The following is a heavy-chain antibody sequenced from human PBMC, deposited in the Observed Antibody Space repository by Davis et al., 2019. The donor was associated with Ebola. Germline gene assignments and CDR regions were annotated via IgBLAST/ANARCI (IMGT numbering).Heavy chain of an antibody. D-gene: IGHD6-13*01. CDR2: IYYSGST. CDR1: GGSISSGGYY. CDR3: ARGNWGAAGYYFDY. V-gene: IGHV4-31*03. Sequence: PSETLSLTCTLSGGSISSGGYYWSWIRQHPGKGLEWIGYIYYSGSTYYNPSLKSRVTISVDTSKNQFSLKLSSVTAADTAVYYCARGNWGAAGYYFDYWGQGTLVTVSS. J-gene: IGHJ4*02.